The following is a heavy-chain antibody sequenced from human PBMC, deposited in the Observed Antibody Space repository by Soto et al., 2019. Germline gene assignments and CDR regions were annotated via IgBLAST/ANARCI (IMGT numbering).Heavy chain of an antibody. J-gene: IGHJ4*02. CDR3: SRGELLWFGELLR. V-gene: IGHV1-8*01. Sequence: QVQLVQSGAEVKKPGASVKVSCKASGYTFTSYEINWVRQATGQGLEWRGWMNPNSGDTGEAQKFQCRVTMTRTTSITTAYMEMRSLRSEDTAVYYCSRGELLWFGELLRWGQGTLVTVSS. CDR2: MNPNSGDT. CDR1: GYTFTSYE. D-gene: IGHD3-10*01.